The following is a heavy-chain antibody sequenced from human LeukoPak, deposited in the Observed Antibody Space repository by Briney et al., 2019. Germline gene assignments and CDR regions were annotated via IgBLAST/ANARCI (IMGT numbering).Heavy chain of an antibody. CDR2: ISSSGSTI. Sequence: QAGGSLRLSCAASGFTFSSYEMNWVRQAPGKGLEWVSYISSSGSTIYYADSVKGRFTISRDNAKNSLYLQMNSLRAEDTAVYYCASGQQLVHWVWGQGTLVTVSS. D-gene: IGHD6-13*01. J-gene: IGHJ4*02. CDR1: GFTFSSYE. V-gene: IGHV3-48*03. CDR3: ASGQQLVHWV.